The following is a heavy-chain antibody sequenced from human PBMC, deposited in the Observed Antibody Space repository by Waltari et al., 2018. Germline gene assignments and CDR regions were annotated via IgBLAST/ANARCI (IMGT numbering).Heavy chain of an antibody. CDR3: AGIRRGFWFFDL. V-gene: IGHV3-48*04. CDR2: FRCDSGYI. J-gene: IGHJ2*01. D-gene: IGHD3-10*01. Sequence: EVQLVESGGGLVQPGGSLRLSCAASGMTFTTYSMNWVRQAPGKGLEWISYFRCDSGYIDYADSVRGRFTISRDNAQNSMYLQMNNLRADDTAVYYCAGIRRGFWFFDLWGRGTLVTVSS. CDR1: GMTFTTYS.